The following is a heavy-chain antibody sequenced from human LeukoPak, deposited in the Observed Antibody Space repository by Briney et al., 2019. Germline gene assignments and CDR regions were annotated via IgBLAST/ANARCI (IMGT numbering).Heavy chain of an antibody. CDR3: ARDSVPVAQGY. J-gene: IGHJ4*02. CDR2: ISSNGGST. Sequence: TGGSLRLSCSASGFTFSSYAMHWVRQAPGKGLEYVSAISSNGGSTYYADSVKGRFTISRDNSKNTLYLQMNSLRAEDTAVYYCARDSVPVAQGYWGQGTLVTVSS. D-gene: IGHD2-2*01. V-gene: IGHV3-64*04. CDR1: GFTFSSYA.